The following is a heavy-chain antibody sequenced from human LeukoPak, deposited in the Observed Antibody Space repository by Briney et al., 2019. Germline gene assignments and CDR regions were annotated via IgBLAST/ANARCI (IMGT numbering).Heavy chain of an antibody. CDR2: IYYSGST. CDR3: ARGADDSSGYVDY. Sequence: SETLSLTCTVSGGSVSSGSYYWSWIRQPPGKGLEWIGYIYYSGSTNYNPSLKSRVTTSVDTSKNQFSLKLSSVTAADTAVYYCARGADDSSGYVDYWGREPWSPSPQ. CDR1: GGSVSSGSYY. V-gene: IGHV4-61*01. D-gene: IGHD3-22*01. J-gene: IGHJ4*02.